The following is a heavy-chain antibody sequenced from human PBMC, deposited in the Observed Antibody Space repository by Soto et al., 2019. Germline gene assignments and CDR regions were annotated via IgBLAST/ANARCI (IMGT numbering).Heavy chain of an antibody. D-gene: IGHD6-19*01. J-gene: IGHJ4*02. CDR3: ARASPIAVADHFDY. Sequence: GGSLRLSCAASEFTFSDYYMSWIRQAPGKGLEWVSYLSSSGNTIYYADSVKGRFTISRDNAKNSLYLQMNSLRAEDTAVYYCARASPIAVADHFDYWGQGTLVTVSS. CDR1: EFTFSDYY. CDR2: LSSSGNTI. V-gene: IGHV3-11*01.